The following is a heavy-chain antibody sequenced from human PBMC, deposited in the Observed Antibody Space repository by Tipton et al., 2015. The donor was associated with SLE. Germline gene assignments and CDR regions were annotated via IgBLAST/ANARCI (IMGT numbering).Heavy chain of an antibody. Sequence: VQLVQSGGGVVRPGGSLRLSCAASGFTFDDYGMSWVRQVPGKGLEWVSGINWNGYSTGYADSVKGRFTISRDNAKNSLYLQMSSLRAEDSAFYYCARDRGFPDSFNIWGQGTMVTVSS. CDR2: INWNGYST. CDR1: GFTFDDYG. J-gene: IGHJ3*02. CDR3: ARDRGFPDSFNI. V-gene: IGHV3-20*04. D-gene: IGHD3-10*01.